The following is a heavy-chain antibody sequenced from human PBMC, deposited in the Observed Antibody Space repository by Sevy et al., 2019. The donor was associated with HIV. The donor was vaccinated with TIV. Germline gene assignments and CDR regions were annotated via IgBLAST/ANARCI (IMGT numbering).Heavy chain of an antibody. CDR2: LSFGCGKI. CDR1: GFTFNIYS. D-gene: IGHD2-8*01. CDR3: AGEGCTKPHDY. V-gene: IGHV3-23*01. Sequence: GGSLRLSCAASGFTFNIYSMSWVRQTPGKGLEWVATLSFGCGKINHADSVKGRFTMSRADSKNAVYLQMNNLRVEDTAIYYCAGEGCTKPHDYWGQGTLVTVSS. J-gene: IGHJ4*02.